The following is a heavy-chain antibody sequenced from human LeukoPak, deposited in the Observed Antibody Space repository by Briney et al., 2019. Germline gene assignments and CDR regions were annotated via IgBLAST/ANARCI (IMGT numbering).Heavy chain of an antibody. CDR2: INHSGST. J-gene: IGHJ4*02. CDR3: ARGYLAAAGKGSFDY. D-gene: IGHD6-13*01. V-gene: IGHV4-34*01. CDR1: GGSFSGYY. Sequence: PSXTLSLTCAVYGGSFSGYYWSWIRQPPGKGLEWIGEINHSGSTNYNPSLKSRVTISVDTSKNQFSLKLSSVTAADTAVYYCARGYLAAAGKGSFDYWGQGTLVTVSS.